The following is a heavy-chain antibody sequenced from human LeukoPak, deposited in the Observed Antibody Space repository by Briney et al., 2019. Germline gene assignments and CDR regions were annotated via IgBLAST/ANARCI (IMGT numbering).Heavy chain of an antibody. V-gene: IGHV1-2*02. J-gene: IGHJ6*03. CDR1: GYTFTGYY. CDR2: INPNSGGT. CDR3: ARDVSGPPRYLLYYMDV. D-gene: IGHD2-21*01. Sequence: GASVKVSCKASGYTFTGYYMHWVRQAPGQGLAWMGWINPNSGGTNYAQKFQGRFTMTRDTSISTAYMELSRLRSDDTAVYYCARDVSGPPRYLLYYMDVWGKGTTVTVSS.